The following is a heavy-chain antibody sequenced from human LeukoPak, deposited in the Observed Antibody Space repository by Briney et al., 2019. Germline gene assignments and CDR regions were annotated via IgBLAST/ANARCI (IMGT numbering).Heavy chain of an antibody. CDR1: GFSFSSYS. CDR3: ARGCSSGWLGGYYFDY. D-gene: IGHD6-19*01. J-gene: IGHJ4*02. Sequence: GGSLRLSCAASGFSFSSYSMNWVRQASGKGLEWVSSISSSSSYIYYADSVKGRFTISRDNAKNSLYLQMNSLRAEDTAVYYCARGCSSGWLGGYYFDYWGQGTLVTVSS. V-gene: IGHV3-21*01. CDR2: ISSSSSYI.